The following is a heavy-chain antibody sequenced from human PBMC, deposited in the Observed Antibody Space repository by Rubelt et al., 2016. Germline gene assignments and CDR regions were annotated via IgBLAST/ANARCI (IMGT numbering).Heavy chain of an antibody. CDR3: TRAMYGGNSEAYGMDV. CDR2: ISFDGSNK. J-gene: IGHJ6*02. Sequence: AGRSLRLSCAASGFTFSSYGMHWVRQAPGKGLEWVAVISFDGSNKYYADSVKGRFTISRDNSKNTLSLQMSSLRVEDTAVYYCTRAMYGGNSEAYGMDVWGQGTTVTVSS. V-gene: IGHV3-30*03. CDR1: GFTFSSYG. D-gene: IGHD4-23*01.